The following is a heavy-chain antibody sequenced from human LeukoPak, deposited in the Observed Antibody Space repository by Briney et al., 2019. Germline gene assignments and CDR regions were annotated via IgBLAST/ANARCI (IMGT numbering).Heavy chain of an antibody. D-gene: IGHD6-13*01. Sequence: GGSLRLSCAASGFTFSSYSMNWVRQAPGKGLEWVSSISSSSSYIYYADSVKGRFTISRDNAKNSLYLQMNSLRAEDTALYYCARGTRSSSFFLADIWGQGTMVTVSS. J-gene: IGHJ3*02. CDR3: ARGTRSSSFFLADI. CDR1: GFTFSSYS. CDR2: ISSSSSYI. V-gene: IGHV3-21*04.